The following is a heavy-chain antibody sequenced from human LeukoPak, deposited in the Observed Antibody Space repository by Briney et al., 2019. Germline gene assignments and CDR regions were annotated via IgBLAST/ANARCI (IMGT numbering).Heavy chain of an antibody. CDR2: INGGGENT. CDR3: AREGWLGEPRAFDI. CDR1: GFTFSNFA. Sequence: GGSLRLSCAASGFTFSNFAMSWVRQAPGKGLEWVSGINGGGENTYCADSVKGRFTISRDNSKNILYLQMNSLRLEDTAVYYCAREGWLGEPRAFDIWGQGTMVTVSS. J-gene: IGHJ3*02. D-gene: IGHD3-10*01. V-gene: IGHV3-23*01.